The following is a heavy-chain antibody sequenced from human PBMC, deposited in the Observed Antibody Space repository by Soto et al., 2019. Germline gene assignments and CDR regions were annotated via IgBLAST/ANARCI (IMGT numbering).Heavy chain of an antibody. CDR1: GGSISSGDYY. J-gene: IGHJ4*02. D-gene: IGHD3-22*01. CDR2: IYYSGST. CDR3: ARGYDSSGYYEAVDY. Sequence: TLFLTCTVSGGSISSGDYYRSWIRQPPGKGLEWIGYIYYSGSTYYNPSLKSRVTISVDTSKNQFSLKLSSVTAADTAVYYCARGYDSSGYYEAVDYWGQGTLVTVSS. V-gene: IGHV4-30-4*01.